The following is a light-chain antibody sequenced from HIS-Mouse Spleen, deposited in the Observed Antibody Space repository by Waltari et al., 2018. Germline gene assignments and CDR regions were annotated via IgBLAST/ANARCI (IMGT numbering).Light chain of an antibody. V-gene: IGLV3-19*01. CDR3: NARDSSGNHVV. CDR2: GKN. J-gene: IGLJ2*01. Sequence: SSELTQDPAVSVALGQTVRITCQGDSLRSYYASWYQQKPGHAPGLVIYGKNNRPPGIPDRFSGSSSGNTASLTITGAQAEDEADYYCNARDSSGNHVVFGGGTKLTVL. CDR1: SLRSYY.